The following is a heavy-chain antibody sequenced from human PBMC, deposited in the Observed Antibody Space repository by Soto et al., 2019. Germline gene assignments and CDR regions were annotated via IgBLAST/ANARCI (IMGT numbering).Heavy chain of an antibody. J-gene: IGHJ4*02. CDR2: IDPSDSYT. CDR3: ARHRTISGTPYYFDY. D-gene: IGHD3-9*01. CDR1: GYSFTSYW. V-gene: IGHV5-10-1*01. Sequence: PGESLKISCKGSGYSFTSYWISWVRQMPGKGLEWMGRIDPSDSYTNYSPSLQGHVTISADKSISTAYLQWSSLKASDTAMYYCARHRTISGTPYYFDYWGQGTLVTVSS.